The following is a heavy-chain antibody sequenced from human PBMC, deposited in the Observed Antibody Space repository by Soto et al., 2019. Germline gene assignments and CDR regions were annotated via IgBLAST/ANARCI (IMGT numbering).Heavy chain of an antibody. CDR2: IIPILGIA. D-gene: IGHD3-10*01. V-gene: IGHV1-69*04. CDR3: AREAMVRGVIDY. CDR1: GGTFSSYT. J-gene: IGHJ4*02. Sequence: QVQLVHSGAEVKKPGSSVKVSCKASGGTFSSYTISWVRQAPGQGLEWMGRIIPILGIANYAQKFQGRVTITADKSTSTAYMELSSLRSEDTAVYYCAREAMVRGVIDYWGQGTLVTVSS.